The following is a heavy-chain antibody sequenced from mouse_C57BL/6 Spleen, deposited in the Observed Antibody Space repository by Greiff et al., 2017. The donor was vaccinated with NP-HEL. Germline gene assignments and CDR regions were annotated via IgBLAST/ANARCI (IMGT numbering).Heavy chain of an antibody. V-gene: IGHV1-81*01. CDR3: ARMEVLRRDYAMDY. D-gene: IGHD1-2*01. J-gene: IGHJ4*01. CDR1: GYTFTSYG. Sequence: QVQLKESGAELARPGASVKLSCKASGYTFTSYGISWVTQRTGQGLEWIGEIYPRSGNTYYNEKFKGKATLTADKSSSTAYMEIRSLTSEDSAVYFCARMEVLRRDYAMDYWGQGTSVTVSS. CDR2: IYPRSGNT.